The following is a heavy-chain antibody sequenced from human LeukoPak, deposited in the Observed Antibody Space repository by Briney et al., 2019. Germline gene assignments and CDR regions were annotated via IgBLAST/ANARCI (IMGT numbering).Heavy chain of an antibody. CDR3: ARDGPGYRSSTSCSFDY. CDR1: GFAFTSYN. V-gene: IGHV3-21*01. D-gene: IGHD2-2*01. Sequence: GGSLRLSCAASGFAFTSYNMNCVRQAPGERRWWVSSIIGSSTYIYYDDSVKGRFTISSDNAKNSLYLQMNSLRAEDTAVYYCARDGPGYRSSTSCSFDYWGQGTLVTVSS. CDR2: IIGSSTYI. J-gene: IGHJ4*02.